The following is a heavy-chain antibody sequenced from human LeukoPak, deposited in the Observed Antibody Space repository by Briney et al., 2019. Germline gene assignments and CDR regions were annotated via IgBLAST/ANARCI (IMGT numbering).Heavy chain of an antibody. CDR2: ISDSGSST. Sequence: GGSLRLSCAASGFTFSSYAMSWVRQAPGKGLEWVSAISDSGSSTYYADSVKGRFTISRDNSKNTLHLQMNSLRAEDTAIYYCAKGIGYSSSWYLGYWGQGTLVTVSS. CDR3: AKGIGYSSSWYLGY. CDR1: GFTFSSYA. J-gene: IGHJ4*02. V-gene: IGHV3-23*01. D-gene: IGHD6-13*01.